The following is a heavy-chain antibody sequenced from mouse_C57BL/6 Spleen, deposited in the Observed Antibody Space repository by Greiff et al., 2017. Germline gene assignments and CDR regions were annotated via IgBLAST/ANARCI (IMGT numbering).Heavy chain of an antibody. CDR1: GYTFTGYW. Sequence: VQLQQSGAELMKPGASVKLSCKATGYTFTGYWIEWVKQRPGHGLEWIGEILPGSGSTNYNEKFKGKATFTADTSSNTAYMPLSSLTTDDSAIYYCASGYYSRSSPSYYAMDYSGQGTSVTVSS. D-gene: IGHD1-1*01. J-gene: IGHJ4*01. CDR2: ILPGSGST. V-gene: IGHV1-9*01. CDR3: ASGYYSRSSPSYYAMDY.